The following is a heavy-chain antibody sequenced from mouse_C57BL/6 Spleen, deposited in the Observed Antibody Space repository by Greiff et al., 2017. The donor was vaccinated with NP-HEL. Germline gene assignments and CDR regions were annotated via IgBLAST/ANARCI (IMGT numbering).Heavy chain of an antibody. CDR3: AKTYGSSYAMDY. Sequence: QVQLKQPGAELVMPGASVKLSCKASGYTFTSYWMHWVKQRPGQGLEWIGEIDPSDSYTNYNQKFKGKSTLTVDKSSSTAYMQLSSLTSEDSAVYYCAKTYGSSYAMDYWGQGTSVTVSS. CDR1: GYTFTSYW. D-gene: IGHD1-1*01. CDR2: IDPSDSYT. V-gene: IGHV1-69*01. J-gene: IGHJ4*01.